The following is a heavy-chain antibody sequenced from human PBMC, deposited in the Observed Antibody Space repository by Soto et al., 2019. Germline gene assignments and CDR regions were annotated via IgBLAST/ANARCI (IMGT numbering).Heavy chain of an antibody. CDR1: GGTFSSYA. J-gene: IGHJ6*02. D-gene: IGHD3-3*02. CDR3: AVALRYYYYGMDV. CDR2: IIPIFGTA. V-gene: IGHV1-69*12. Sequence: QVQLVQSGAEVKKPGSSVKVSCKASGGTFSSYAISWVRQAPGQGLEWMGGIIPIFGTAIYAQKFQGSVTITADVSTSTAYMELSSLRSEATAVYYCAVALRYYYYGMDVWGQGTTVTVSS.